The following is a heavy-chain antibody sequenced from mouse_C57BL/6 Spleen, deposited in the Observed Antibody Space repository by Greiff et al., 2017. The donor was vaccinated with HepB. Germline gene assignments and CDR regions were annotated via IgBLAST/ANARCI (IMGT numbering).Heavy chain of an antibody. CDR1: GFTFSSYG. CDR3: ARQGASQFDY. J-gene: IGHJ2*01. CDR2: ISSGGSYT. Sequence: EVKLMESGGDLVKPGGSLKLSCAASGFTFSSYGMSWVRQTPDKRLEWVATISSGGSYTYYPDSVKGRFTISRDNAKNTLYLQMSSLKSEDTAMYYCARQGASQFDYWGQGTTLTVSS. V-gene: IGHV5-6*01.